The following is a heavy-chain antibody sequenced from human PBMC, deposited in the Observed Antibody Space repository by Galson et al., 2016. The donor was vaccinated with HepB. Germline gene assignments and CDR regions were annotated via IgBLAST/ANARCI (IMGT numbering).Heavy chain of an antibody. V-gene: IGHV4-4*02. J-gene: IGHJ1*01. Sequence: SETLSLTCAVSGDSISSINWWSWVRQPPGKGLEWIGEIYHSGSTNYNPSLKSRVTISVDKSKNQFSQKLTSVTAADTAMYYCATIGSGGVPYCSGGSCSLTAPGEYFLHWGQGPPVTVSS. D-gene: IGHD2-15*01. CDR2: IYHSGST. CDR1: GDSISSINW. CDR3: ATIGSGGVPYCSGGSCSLTAPGEYFLH.